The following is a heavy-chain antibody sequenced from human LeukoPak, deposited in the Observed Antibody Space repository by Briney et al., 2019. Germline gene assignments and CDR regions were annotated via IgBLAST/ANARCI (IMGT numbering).Heavy chain of an antibody. J-gene: IGHJ6*02. V-gene: IGHV1-24*01. CDR2: FDPEDGET. D-gene: IGHD3-3*01. CDR3: ARDPRSKLRFLEWLPEDGMDV. CDR1: GYTLTELS. Sequence: GASVKVSCKVSGYTLTELSMHWVRQAPGKGLEWMGGFDPEDGETIYAQKFQGRVTMTEDTSTDTAYMELSSLRSDDTAVYYCARDPRSKLRFLEWLPEDGMDVWGQGTTGTVSS.